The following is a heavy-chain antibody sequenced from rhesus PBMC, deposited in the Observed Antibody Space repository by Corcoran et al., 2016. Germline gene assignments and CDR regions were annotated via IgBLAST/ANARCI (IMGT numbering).Heavy chain of an antibody. V-gene: IGHV4S7*01. Sequence: QVQLQESGPGLLKPSETLSLTCAVSGGPISGGYGWGWIRQPPGKGREWIGRIYNSSGTTYYNPSLKSRVTFTTGTSKNQFALKLSSVTAADTAVYYCARGRPQEYTEYFEFWGQGALVTVSS. CDR3: ARGRPQEYTEYFEF. J-gene: IGHJ1*01. CDR1: GGPISGGYG. D-gene: IGHD1-44*01. CDR2: IYNSSGTT.